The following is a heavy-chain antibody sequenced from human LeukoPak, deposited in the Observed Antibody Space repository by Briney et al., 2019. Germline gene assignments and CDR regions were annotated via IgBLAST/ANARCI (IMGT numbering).Heavy chain of an antibody. J-gene: IGHJ4*02. CDR1: GFTVSSNY. V-gene: IGHV3-66*01. Sequence: GGSLRLSCAASGFTVSSNYMSWVRQAPGKGLEWVSVIYSGGSTYYADSVKGRFTISRDNSKNTLYLQMNSLRAEDTAVYYCAGTANVADLLLDYWGQGTLVTVSS. CDR3: AGTANVADLLLDY. CDR2: IYSGGST. D-gene: IGHD2-15*01.